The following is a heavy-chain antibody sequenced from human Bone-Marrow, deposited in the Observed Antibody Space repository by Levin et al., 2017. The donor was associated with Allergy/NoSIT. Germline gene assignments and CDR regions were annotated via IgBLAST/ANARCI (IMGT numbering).Heavy chain of an antibody. CDR2: IYYSGTT. J-gene: IGHJ5*02. D-gene: IGHD1-26*01. CDR1: GGSISSSSYY. CDR3: ARADIVGANPRVGWFDP. Sequence: MSSETLSLTCTVSGGSISSSSYYWGWIRRPPGKGLEWIASIYYSGTTYYNPSLKSRVTISVDTSKNQFSLKLSSVAAADSAVYYCARADIVGANPRVGWFDPWGQGTLVTVSS. V-gene: IGHV4-39*07.